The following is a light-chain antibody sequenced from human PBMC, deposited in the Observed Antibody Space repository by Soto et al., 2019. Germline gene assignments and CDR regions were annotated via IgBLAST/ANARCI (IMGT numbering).Light chain of an antibody. CDR1: QSVINNY. CDR2: DAS. Sequence: EIVLTQSPGTLSLSPGERAPLSCRASQSVINNYLASYQQKAGQAPRLLIYDASTRATGIPDRFSGSVSGTDLTLTISRLEAEDFAVYYCQQYGTSPPGTFGQGTKVDIK. J-gene: IGKJ1*01. CDR3: QQYGTSPPGT. V-gene: IGKV3-20*01.